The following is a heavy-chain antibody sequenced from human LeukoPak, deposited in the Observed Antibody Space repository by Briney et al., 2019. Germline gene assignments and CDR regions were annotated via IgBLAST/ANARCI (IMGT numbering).Heavy chain of an antibody. D-gene: IGHD4-17*01. CDR1: GGSISSSNW. CDR3: ARDYGDPIESLDY. CDR2: IYHSGST. V-gene: IGHV4-4*02. J-gene: IGHJ4*02. Sequence: SETLSLTCAVSGGSISSSNWWSWVRQPPGKGLEWIGEIYHSGSTNYNPSLKSRVTISVDTSKNQFSLKLSSVTAADTAVYYCARDYGDPIESLDYWGQGTLVTVSS.